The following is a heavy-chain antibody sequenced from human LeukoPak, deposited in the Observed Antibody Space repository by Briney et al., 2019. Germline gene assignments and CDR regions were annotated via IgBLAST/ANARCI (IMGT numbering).Heavy chain of an antibody. CDR1: GYTFTSYA. CDR2: INTNTGNP. Sequence: ASVKVSCKASGYTFTSYAMNWVRQAPGQGLEWMGWINTNTGNPTYAQGFTGRFVFSLDTSVSTAYLQISSLKAEDTAVYYCARMAVAGILGYYYYYYVDVWGKGTTVTVSS. J-gene: IGHJ6*03. D-gene: IGHD6-19*01. V-gene: IGHV7-4-1*02. CDR3: ARMAVAGILGYYYYYYVDV.